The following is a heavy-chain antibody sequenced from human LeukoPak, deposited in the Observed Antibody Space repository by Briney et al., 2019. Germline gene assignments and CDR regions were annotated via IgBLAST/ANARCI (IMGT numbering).Heavy chain of an antibody. CDR2: IYYNGRT. CDR1: GGSISSYY. D-gene: IGHD2-2*01. Sequence: SETLSLTCSVSGGSISSYYWSWIRQPPGKGLEWIGYIYYNGRTHYNPSLESRVTISVDTSKNQFSLQLHSVTAADTVVYYCARVFCSSTSCQKTFDYWGQGSLVTVSS. CDR3: ARVFCSSTSCQKTFDY. J-gene: IGHJ4*02. V-gene: IGHV4-59*01.